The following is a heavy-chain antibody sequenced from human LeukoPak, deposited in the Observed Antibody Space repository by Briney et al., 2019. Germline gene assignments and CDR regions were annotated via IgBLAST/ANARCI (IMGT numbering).Heavy chain of an antibody. D-gene: IGHD3-16*01. CDR3: GGGGGHFDL. CDR1: GFSFSGYW. Sequence: PGGSLRLSCAASGFSFSGYWMSWVRQTPGKGLEWVANIKQDGSVKNSVDSMKGRLTISGDNTKNSLYLEMNSLKAEDTAVYYWGGGGGHFDLWGQGTLVTVCS. J-gene: IGHJ4*02. V-gene: IGHV3-7*03. CDR2: IKQDGSVK.